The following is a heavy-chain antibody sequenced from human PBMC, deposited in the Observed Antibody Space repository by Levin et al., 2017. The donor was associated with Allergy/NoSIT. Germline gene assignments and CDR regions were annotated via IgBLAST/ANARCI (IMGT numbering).Heavy chain of an antibody. V-gene: IGHV3-21*01. D-gene: IGHD1-26*01. Sequence: GESLKISCAASGFTFSSYSMNWVRQAPGKGLEWVSSISSSSSYIYYADSVKGRFTISRDNAKNSLYLQMNSLRAEDTAVYYCARDLESGSYEGYYYYYGMDVWGQGTTVTVSS. CDR1: GFTFSSYS. CDR2: ISSSSSYI. J-gene: IGHJ6*02. CDR3: ARDLESGSYEGYYYYYGMDV.